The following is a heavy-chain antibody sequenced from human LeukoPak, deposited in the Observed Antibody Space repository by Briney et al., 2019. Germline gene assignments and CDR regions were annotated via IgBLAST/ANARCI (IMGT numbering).Heavy chain of an antibody. V-gene: IGHV1-46*01. CDR1: GYTFTSYY. D-gene: IGHD3-22*01. J-gene: IGHJ4*02. Sequence: ASVKVSCEASGYTFTSYYMHWVRQAPGQGLEWMGIINPSGGSTSYAQKFQGRVTMTRDTSTSTVYMELSSLRSEDTAVYYCARDAVITRSCDYWGQGTLVTVSS. CDR2: INPSGGST. CDR3: ARDAVITRSCDY.